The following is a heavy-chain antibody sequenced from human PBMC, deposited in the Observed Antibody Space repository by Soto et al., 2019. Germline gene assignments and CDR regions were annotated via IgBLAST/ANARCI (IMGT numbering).Heavy chain of an antibody. Sequence: GGSLRLSCAASGFTFSSYEMNWVRQAPGKGLEWVSYISSSGSTIYYADSVKGRFTISRDNAKNSLYLQMNSLRAEDTAVYYCARPQGRYSGSLDYWGQGTLVTVSS. V-gene: IGHV3-48*03. J-gene: IGHJ4*02. CDR2: ISSSGSTI. D-gene: IGHD5-12*01. CDR1: GFTFSSYE. CDR3: ARPQGRYSGSLDY.